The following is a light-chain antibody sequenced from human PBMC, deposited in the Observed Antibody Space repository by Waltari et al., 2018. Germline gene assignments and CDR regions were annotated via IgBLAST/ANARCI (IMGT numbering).Light chain of an antibody. CDR2: WAS. V-gene: IGKV4-1*01. J-gene: IGKJ2*01. CDR3: QQFDTDVT. Sequence: DIVMTQSPDSLAVSLGERATIHCKSSQSVLYSSNSKNYLAWYQQKPGQPPKVLIYWASTRESGVPDRFSGSGSGTDFTLTIKSLQPDDFGTYFCQQFDTDVTFGQGTKVEI. CDR1: QSVLYSSNSKNY.